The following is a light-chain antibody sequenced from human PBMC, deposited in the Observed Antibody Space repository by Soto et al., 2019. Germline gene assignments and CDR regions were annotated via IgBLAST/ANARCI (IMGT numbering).Light chain of an antibody. V-gene: IGKV3-11*01. Sequence: EVVMTQSPAALSVSPGERATLSCRASQSVAYNVAWYQQKPGQAPRLLIYSSSNRATGIPARFSGSGSGTDFTLTISSLEPEDFAVYYCQQRGNRPPWTFGQGTKVDIK. CDR1: QSVAYN. CDR3: QQRGNRPPWT. J-gene: IGKJ1*01. CDR2: SSS.